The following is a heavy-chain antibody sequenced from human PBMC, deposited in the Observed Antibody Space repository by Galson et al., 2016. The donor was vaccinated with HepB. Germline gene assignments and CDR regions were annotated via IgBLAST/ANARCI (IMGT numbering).Heavy chain of an antibody. CDR2: IRGDGIVS. D-gene: IGHD3-10*01. CDR1: RFTFNAHW. J-gene: IGHJ4*02. V-gene: IGHV3-7*01. Sequence: SLRLSCAASRFTFNAHWTNWVRQAPGKGLEWVANIRGDGIVSYYAESVRGRFTISRDNAKNSLYLQMNGLRVDETAVYYFSREMTESYFDWGQVTLVTVSS. CDR3: SREMTESYFD.